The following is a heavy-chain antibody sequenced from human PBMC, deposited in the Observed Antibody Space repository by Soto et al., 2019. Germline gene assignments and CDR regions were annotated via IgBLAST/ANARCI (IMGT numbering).Heavy chain of an antibody. CDR2: ISGNGGST. Sequence: GGSLRLSCVASGFTLSSFALSWVRQAPGKGLEWVSTISGNGGSTYYANSVKGRFTISRDSSKNTLYLQMNSLRAEDTAVYYCAKLVGAASAGYWGQGTLVTVSS. V-gene: IGHV3-23*01. CDR1: GFTLSSFA. D-gene: IGHD2-15*01. CDR3: AKLVGAASAGY. J-gene: IGHJ4*02.